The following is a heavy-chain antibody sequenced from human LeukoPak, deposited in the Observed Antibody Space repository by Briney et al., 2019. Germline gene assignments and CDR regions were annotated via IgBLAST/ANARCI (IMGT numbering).Heavy chain of an antibody. V-gene: IGHV3-74*01. CDR1: GFTFSSYW. CDR3: AREYGSSRYFDY. Sequence: GGSLRISCAASGFTFSSYWMHWVRQAPGKGLVWVSRINSDGSFTNYADSVKGRFTISRDNAKNTLYLQMNSLRAEDTAVYYCAREYGSSRYFDYWGQGTPVTVSS. CDR2: INSDGSFT. D-gene: IGHD2-15*01. J-gene: IGHJ4*02.